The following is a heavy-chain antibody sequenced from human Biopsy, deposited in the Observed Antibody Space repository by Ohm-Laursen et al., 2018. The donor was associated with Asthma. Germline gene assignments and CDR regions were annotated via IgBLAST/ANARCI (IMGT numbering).Heavy chain of an antibody. J-gene: IGHJ4*02. D-gene: IGHD3-22*01. Sequence: RSLRLSCSASGSKFDEYTMHWVRQAPGKGLEWVSGISWNSATIGYADSVEGRFTISRDNAKNSVFLHMDSLRPEDTAFYYCAKVRSDWVITESFDYWGQGVLVTVSS. CDR2: ISWNSATI. CDR3: AKVRSDWVITESFDY. V-gene: IGHV3-9*01. CDR1: GSKFDEYT.